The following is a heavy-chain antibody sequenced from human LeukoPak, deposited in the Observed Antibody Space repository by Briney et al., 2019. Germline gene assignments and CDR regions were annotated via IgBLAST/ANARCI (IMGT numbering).Heavy chain of an antibody. CDR2: ISYDGSNK. CDR1: GFTFSSYD. D-gene: IGHD1-26*01. V-gene: IGHV3-30*18. Sequence: PGGSLSFSCAASGFTFSSYDMHWLRQAPGKGLEGVADISYDGSNKYYADSVKGRFTISRDNSKNTLYLQMNSLRAEDTAVYYCAKDGDTMSGTYYYDMDVWGKGTTVTIS. J-gene: IGHJ6*03. CDR3: AKDGDTMSGTYYYDMDV.